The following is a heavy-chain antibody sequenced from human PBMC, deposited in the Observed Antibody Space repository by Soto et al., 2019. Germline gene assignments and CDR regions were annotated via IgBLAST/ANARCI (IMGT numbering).Heavy chain of an antibody. Sequence: GESLKISCKGSGYSFTSYWIGWVRQMPGKGLEWMGRIDPSDSYTNYSPSFQGHVTISADKSISTAYLQWSSLKASDTAMYYCATTGYDSSGYYQADWFDPWGQGTLVTVSS. CDR3: ATTGYDSSGYYQADWFDP. V-gene: IGHV5-10-1*01. CDR2: IDPSDSYT. D-gene: IGHD3-22*01. J-gene: IGHJ5*02. CDR1: GYSFTSYW.